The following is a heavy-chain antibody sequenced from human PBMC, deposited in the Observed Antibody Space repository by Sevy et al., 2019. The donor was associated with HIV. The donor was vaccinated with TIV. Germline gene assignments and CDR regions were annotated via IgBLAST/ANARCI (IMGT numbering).Heavy chain of an antibody. CDR2: ISAYNGLT. D-gene: IGHD6-19*01. CDR3: ARLEASGSGWYGNGMDV. J-gene: IGHJ6*02. CDR1: GYPFSTYA. V-gene: IGHV1-18*01. Sequence: ASVKVSCKASGYPFSTYAISWVRQAPGQGLECMGWISAYNGLTNYAQSLQDRVTMTTDTSTSTAYMELRSLRSDDTAVYYCARLEASGSGWYGNGMDVWGQGTTVTVSS.